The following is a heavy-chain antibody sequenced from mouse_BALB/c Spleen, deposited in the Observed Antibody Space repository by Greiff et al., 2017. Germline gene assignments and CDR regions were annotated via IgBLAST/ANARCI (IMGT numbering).Heavy chain of an antibody. J-gene: IGHJ2*01. Sequence: EVKLMESGPSLVKPSQTLSLTCSVSGDSITSGYWNWIRKFPGNKLEYMGYISYSGSTYYNPTLKSRISITQDTTKNQYYLQLNSVTTEDTATYYYARAGYEGNFDYWGQGTTLTVSS. CDR3: ARAGYEGNFDY. D-gene: IGHD1-2*01. CDR2: ISYSGST. V-gene: IGHV3-8*02. CDR1: GDSITSGY.